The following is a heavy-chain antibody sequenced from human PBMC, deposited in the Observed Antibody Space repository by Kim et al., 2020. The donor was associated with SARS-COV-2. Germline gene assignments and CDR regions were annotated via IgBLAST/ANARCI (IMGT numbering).Heavy chain of an antibody. D-gene: IGHD1-26*01. J-gene: IGHJ3*02. CDR3: SRDKGGFAGSPSSAFDI. Sequence: GGSLRLSCAASGFTSSDHFLDWVRQAPGKGLEWIGRSRNKANSYTTEYAASVKGRFIISRDESKNSLFLQMNGLKTEDTAVYYCSRDKGGFAGSPSSAFDIWGQGTMVTVST. V-gene: IGHV3-72*01. CDR1: GFTSSDHF. CDR2: SRNKANSYTT.